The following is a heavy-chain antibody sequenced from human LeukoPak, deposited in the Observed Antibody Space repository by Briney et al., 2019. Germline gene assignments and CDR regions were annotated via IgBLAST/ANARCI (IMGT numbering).Heavy chain of an antibody. Sequence: SETLSLTCAVSGGSISSSNWWSWVRQPPGKGLEWIGEIYHSGSTNYNPSLKSRVTISVDKSKNQFSLKLSSVTAADTAVYYCARDGVEMATITTSYYYYYMDVWGKGTTVTVSS. CDR1: GGSISSSNW. CDR3: ARDGVEMATITTSYYYYYMDV. J-gene: IGHJ6*03. CDR2: IYHSGST. D-gene: IGHD5-24*01. V-gene: IGHV4-4*02.